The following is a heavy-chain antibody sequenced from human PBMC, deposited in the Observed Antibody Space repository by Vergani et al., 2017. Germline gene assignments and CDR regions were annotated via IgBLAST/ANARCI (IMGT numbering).Heavy chain of an antibody. CDR2: IRDKAYNYAT. CDR1: GFNFGNYA. V-gene: IGHV3-73*01. CDR3: FYDFWAGYDSGDV. Sequence: EVRLVESGGGVVRPGGSLRLSCAASGFNFGNYAMTWVRQTSGKGLEWIGRIRDKAYNYATVYAVSVKGRFTISRDDSKKTAYLQMNGLTTEDTAVYYCFYDFWAGYDSGDVWGKGTTVTVSS. J-gene: IGHJ6*04. D-gene: IGHD3/OR15-3a*01.